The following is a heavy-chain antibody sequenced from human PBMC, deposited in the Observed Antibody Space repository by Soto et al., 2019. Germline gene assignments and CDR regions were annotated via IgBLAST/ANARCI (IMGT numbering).Heavy chain of an antibody. Sequence: PGGSLRLSCAASGFTFSSFAMSWVREAAGKGLEWVSAISGSGVSTYYADSVKGRFTISRDKSKNTLCLQINILRAEDTAIYYCAKNPRMSATYFDLWGDGPKITVSS. V-gene: IGHV3-23*01. CDR1: GFTFSSFA. J-gene: IGHJ4*01. CDR3: AKNPRMSATYFDL. D-gene: IGHD1-1*01. CDR2: ISGSGVST.